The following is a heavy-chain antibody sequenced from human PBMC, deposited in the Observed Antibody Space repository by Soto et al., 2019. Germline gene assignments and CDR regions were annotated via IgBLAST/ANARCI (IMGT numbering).Heavy chain of an antibody. J-gene: IGHJ6*03. CDR2: IYYSGST. CDR3: ARDAGLPTHGNYYMDV. D-gene: IGHD2-15*01. Sequence: SETLSLTCTVSGGSISSSSYYWGWIRQPPGKGLEWIGSIYYSGSTYYNQSLKSRVTISVDTSKNQFSLKLSSVTAADMAVFYCARDAGLPTHGNYYMDVWGKGTTVTVSS. V-gene: IGHV4-39*02. CDR1: GGSISSSSYY.